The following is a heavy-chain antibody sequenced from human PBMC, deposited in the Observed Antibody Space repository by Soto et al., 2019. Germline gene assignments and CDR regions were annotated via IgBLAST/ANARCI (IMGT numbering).Heavy chain of an antibody. J-gene: IGHJ6*02. CDR3: ARASDRYSSSWYGSYYYYYYGMDV. V-gene: IGHV3-11*01. CDR1: GFTFSDYY. D-gene: IGHD6-13*01. CDR2: ISSSGSTI. Sequence: GGSLRLSCAASGFTFSDYYMSWIRQAPGKGLEGVSYISSSGSTIYYADSVKGRFTISRDNAKNSLYLQMNSLRAEDTAVYYCARASDRYSSSWYGSYYYYYYGMDVWGQGTTVTVSS.